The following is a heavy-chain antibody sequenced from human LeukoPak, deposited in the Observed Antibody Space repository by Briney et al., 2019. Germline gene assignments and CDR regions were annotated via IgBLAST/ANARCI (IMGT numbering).Heavy chain of an antibody. V-gene: IGHV3-53*01. D-gene: IGHD3-16*01. J-gene: IGHJ4*02. CDR3: ARVLLGLAGYFDY. Sequence: PGGSLRLSCAASGFTVSSNYMSWVRQAPGKGLEWVSVIYSGGSTYYADSVKGRFTISRDNSKNTLYLQMNSLRAEDTAVYYCARVLLGLAGYFDYWGQGTLVTVSS. CDR2: IYSGGST. CDR1: GFTVSSNY.